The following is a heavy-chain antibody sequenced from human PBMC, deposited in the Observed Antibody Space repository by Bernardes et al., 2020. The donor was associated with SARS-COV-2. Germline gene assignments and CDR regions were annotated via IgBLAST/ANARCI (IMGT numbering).Heavy chain of an antibody. D-gene: IGHD2-8*01. J-gene: IGHJ6*03. CDR1: GFTFSSYW. Sequence: GWSLRLSCAASGFTFSSYWMSWVRQAPGKGLEWVANIKQDGSEKYYVDSVKGRFTISRDNAKNSLYLQMNSLRAEDTAVYYCASQGPPCTNDVCYLYYYCVYMDVWGKRTTVTVSS. CDR2: IKQDGSEK. CDR3: ASQGPPCTNDVCYLYYYCVYMDV. V-gene: IGHV3-7*05.